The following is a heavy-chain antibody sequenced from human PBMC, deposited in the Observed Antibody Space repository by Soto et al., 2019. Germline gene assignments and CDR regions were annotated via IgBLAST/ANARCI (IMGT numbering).Heavy chain of an antibody. V-gene: IGHV4-59*01. J-gene: IGHJ4*02. Sequence: SETLSLTCSVSGGSISRSYWSWVRQPPGKGLEWIGYIFYSGSTSYHPSLESRVTISLDTSKNQFSLKLKSVTAADTAVYYCAKDVGGSSDSWGQGTLVTVS. CDR3: AKDVGGSSDS. CDR1: GGSISRSY. D-gene: IGHD1-26*01. CDR2: IFYSGST.